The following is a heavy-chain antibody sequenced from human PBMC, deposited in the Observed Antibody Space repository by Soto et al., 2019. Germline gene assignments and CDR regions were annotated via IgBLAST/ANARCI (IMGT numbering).Heavy chain of an antibody. CDR1: GGSVNSYY. V-gene: IGHV4-59*02. CDR3: ATTGGYSFGDMGVDP. Sequence: VQLQESGPGLVKPSETLSLTCTVSGGSVNSYYWSWIRQPPGKGLEWIGYMYYRGTTKYNPSLHSPVTISVDTSKNQFSLKLSSVTAADTAVYYCATTGGYSFGDMGVDPWGQGTLVTVSS. CDR2: MYYRGTT. D-gene: IGHD5-18*01. J-gene: IGHJ5*02.